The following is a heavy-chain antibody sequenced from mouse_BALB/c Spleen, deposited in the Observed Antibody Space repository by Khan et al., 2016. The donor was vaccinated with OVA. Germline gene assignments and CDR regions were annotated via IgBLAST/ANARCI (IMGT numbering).Heavy chain of an antibody. CDR2: ISCYNGAT. D-gene: IGHD2-4*01. CDR1: GYSFTGYY. J-gene: IGHJ2*01. Sequence: LVKTGASVKISCKASGYSFTGYYMHWVKQSHRKSLEWIGSISCYNGATSYNQKFKGKATFTVDTSSSTAYMQGNCLTSEDSAVYYCARKGHYDNVDDWGQGTTLTVSA. V-gene: IGHV1S34*01. CDR3: ARKGHYDNVDD.